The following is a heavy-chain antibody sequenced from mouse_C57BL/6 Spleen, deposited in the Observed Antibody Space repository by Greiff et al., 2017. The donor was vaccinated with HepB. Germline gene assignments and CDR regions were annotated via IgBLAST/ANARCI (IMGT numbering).Heavy chain of an antibody. CDR2: IYPGDGDT. D-gene: IGHD3-3*01. CDR3: ARRGDRGFDY. V-gene: IGHV1-82*01. CDR1: GYAFSSSW. J-gene: IGHJ2*01. Sequence: QVQLQQSGPELVKPGASVKISCKASGYAFSSSWMNWVKQRPGKGLEWIGRIYPGDGDTNYNGKFKGKATLTADTSSSTAYMQLSSLTSEDSAVCFCARRGDRGFDYWGKGTTLTVSS.